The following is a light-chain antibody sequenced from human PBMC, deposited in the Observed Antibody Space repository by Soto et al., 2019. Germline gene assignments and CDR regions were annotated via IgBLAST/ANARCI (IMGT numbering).Light chain of an antibody. V-gene: IGKV3-20*01. J-gene: IGKJ3*01. CDR3: QQHDASPLT. CDR2: AAS. CDR1: QSLSTNS. Sequence: EIVLTQSPGTLSLSPGERATLSCRASQSLSTNSLAWYQQKPGQTPRLLIYAASTRETDIPDRFNGSGSATDLALTISRLEPEDSALYYCQQHDASPLTLGTGTKVDI.